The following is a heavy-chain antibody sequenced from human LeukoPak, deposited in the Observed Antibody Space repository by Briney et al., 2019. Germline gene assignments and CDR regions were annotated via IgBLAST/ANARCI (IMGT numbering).Heavy chain of an antibody. CDR1: GGSISTDY. J-gene: IGHJ4*02. D-gene: IGHD4-17*01. CDR3: ARSDLYGDYPPGNY. Sequence: PSETLSLTCTVSGGSISTDYWNWIRQPPGKGLEWIGYIYYSGRTNYNPSLKSRVSISIDTSKNQFSLKLSSVTAADTAFYYCARSDLYGDYPPGNYWGQGTLVAVSS. V-gene: IGHV4-59*01. CDR2: IYYSGRT.